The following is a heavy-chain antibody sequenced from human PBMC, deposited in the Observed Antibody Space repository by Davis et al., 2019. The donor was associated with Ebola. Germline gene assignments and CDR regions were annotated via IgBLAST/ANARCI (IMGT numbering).Heavy chain of an antibody. V-gene: IGHV4-59*12. CDR3: ARRGVGSSGWYDAFDI. J-gene: IGHJ3*02. Sequence: MPSETLSLTCTVSGGSISSYYWSWIRPPPGKGLEWIGYIYYSGSTNYNPSLKSRVTISVHTSKNQFPLKLSSVTAADTAVYYCARRGVGSSGWYDAFDIWGQGTMVTVSS. CDR2: IYYSGST. CDR1: GGSISSYY. D-gene: IGHD6-19*01.